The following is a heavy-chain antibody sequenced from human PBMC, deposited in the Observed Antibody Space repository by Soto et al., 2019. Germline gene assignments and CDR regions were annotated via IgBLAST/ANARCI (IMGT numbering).Heavy chain of an antibody. CDR1: GYTFTSYD. CDR3: ARTLGYCSSTSCYASGMYFDY. Sequence: ASVKVSCKASGYTFTSYDINWVRQATGQGLEWMGWMNPNSGNTGYAQKFQGRVTMTRNTSISTAYMELSSLRSEDTAVYYCARTLGYCSSTSCYASGMYFDYWGQGTLVTV. CDR2: MNPNSGNT. J-gene: IGHJ4*02. D-gene: IGHD2-2*01. V-gene: IGHV1-8*01.